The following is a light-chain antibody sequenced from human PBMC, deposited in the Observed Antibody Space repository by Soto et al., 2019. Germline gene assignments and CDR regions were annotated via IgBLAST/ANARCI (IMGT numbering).Light chain of an antibody. CDR1: SSNIGADYE. J-gene: IGLJ1*01. CDR2: GNT. Sequence: QSALTQPPSVSGAPGQRVIISCTGGSSNIGADYEVHWYQQLPGTAPKLLIYGNTNRPSGVPDRFSCSKSGSSASLAITGLQAEDEAEYYCQSYDNTLKGCVFGTGTKLTVL. V-gene: IGLV1-40*01. CDR3: QSYDNTLKGCV.